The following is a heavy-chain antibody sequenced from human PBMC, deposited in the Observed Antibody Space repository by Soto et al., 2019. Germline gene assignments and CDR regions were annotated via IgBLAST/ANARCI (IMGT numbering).Heavy chain of an antibody. CDR1: GYTFTSYG. CDR2: ISAYNGNT. Sequence: ASVKVSCKASGYTFTSYGISWVRQAPGQGLEWMGWISAYNGNTNYAQKLQGRVTMTTDTSTSTAYMELRSLRSDDTAVYYCALGYDFWVRGWFDPWGQGTLVTVSS. CDR3: ALGYDFWVRGWFDP. V-gene: IGHV1-18*01. D-gene: IGHD3-3*01. J-gene: IGHJ5*02.